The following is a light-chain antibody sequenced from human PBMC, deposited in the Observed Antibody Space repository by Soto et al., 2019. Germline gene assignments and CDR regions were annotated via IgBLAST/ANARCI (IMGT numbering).Light chain of an antibody. CDR1: QSVRRY. CDR3: QQRNNWPTIT. V-gene: IGKV3-11*01. CDR2: DAS. J-gene: IGKJ5*01. Sequence: EIVLTQPPSTPSLSPGERYTLSCMASQSVRRYLAWYQQKPGQAPRLLIYDASTRATGIPARFSGSGSETDLTLTITRLEPEDFAVYYCQQRNNWPTITVGPGTRLEIK.